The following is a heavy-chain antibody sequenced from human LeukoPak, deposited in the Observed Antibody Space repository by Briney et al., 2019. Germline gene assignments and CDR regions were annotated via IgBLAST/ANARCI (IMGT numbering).Heavy chain of an antibody. D-gene: IGHD3-22*01. CDR1: GYTFTDYY. Sequence: ASVKVSCKASGYTFTDYYMHWVRQAPGQGLEWMVWIDPNSGGTNYAQKFQGRVTMTRDTSISTAYMELNRLRSDDTAMYYCAREYHDSSGRKYAFDIWGQGTMVTVSS. J-gene: IGHJ3*02. CDR3: AREYHDSSGRKYAFDI. V-gene: IGHV1-2*02. CDR2: IDPNSGGT.